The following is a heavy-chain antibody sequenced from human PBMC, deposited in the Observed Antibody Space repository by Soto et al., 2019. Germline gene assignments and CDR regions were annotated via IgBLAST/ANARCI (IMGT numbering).Heavy chain of an antibody. D-gene: IGHD1-1*01. J-gene: IGHJ4*02. V-gene: IGHV3-11*06. Sequence: XVSLRLSCAASGFTFSDYYMSWIRQAPGKGLEWLSYSSDSGTFTRYADSVKGRFSISRDNAKNSLYLQINSLRGEDTAIYYCARSGDNYNLLDYWGQGTPVTVSS. CDR1: GFTFSDYY. CDR3: ARSGDNYNLLDY. CDR2: SSDSGTFT.